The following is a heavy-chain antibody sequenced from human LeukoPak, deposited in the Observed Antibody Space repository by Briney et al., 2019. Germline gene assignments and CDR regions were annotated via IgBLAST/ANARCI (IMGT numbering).Heavy chain of an antibody. D-gene: IGHD3-3*01. Sequence: ASVKVSCKASGYTFTSYDINWVRQATGQGLEWMGWMNPNSGNTGYAQKFQGRVTMTRTTSISTAYMELSSLRSEDTAVYYCAIGRVRFWSGKYYYYYMDVWGRGTTVTVSS. CDR1: GYTFTSYD. J-gene: IGHJ6*03. CDR3: AIGRVRFWSGKYYYYYMDV. CDR2: MNPNSGNT. V-gene: IGHV1-8*01.